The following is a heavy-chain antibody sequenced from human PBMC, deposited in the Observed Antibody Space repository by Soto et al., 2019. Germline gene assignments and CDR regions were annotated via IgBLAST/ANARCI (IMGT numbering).Heavy chain of an antibody. V-gene: IGHV4-34*01. CDR3: ARVFGVGLRRPPVPEYFQH. CDR2: INHSGST. D-gene: IGHD4-17*01. CDR1: GGSFSGYY. J-gene: IGHJ1*01. Sequence: PSETLSLTCAVYGGSFSGYYWSWIRQPPGKGLEWIGEINHSGSTNYNPSLKSRVTISVDTSKNQFSLKLSSVTAADTAVYYCARVFGVGLRRPPVPEYFQHWGQGTLVTVSS.